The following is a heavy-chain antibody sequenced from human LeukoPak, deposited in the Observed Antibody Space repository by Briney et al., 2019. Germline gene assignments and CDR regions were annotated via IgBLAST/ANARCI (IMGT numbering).Heavy chain of an antibody. V-gene: IGHV1-3*01. Sequence: ASVKVSCKASGYIFTGYSMNWVRQAPGQRPEWMGRINAENGDTKYSQKFQGRVTITRDTFASTSYMELSSLRSEDTAVYYCARDQYNVIDSWGQGTLVTVSS. D-gene: IGHD1-14*01. J-gene: IGHJ4*02. CDR1: GYIFTGYS. CDR2: INAENGDT. CDR3: ARDQYNVIDS.